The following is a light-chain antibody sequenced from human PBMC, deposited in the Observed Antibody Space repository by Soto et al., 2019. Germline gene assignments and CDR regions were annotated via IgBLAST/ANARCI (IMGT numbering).Light chain of an antibody. J-gene: IGKJ2*01. CDR3: QQYNTYSVT. V-gene: IGKV1-5*03. CDR2: KAS. Sequence: DIQMTQSPSILSASVGDRVTITCRASQSISSYLTWHQQKPGKAPKLLIYKASSLESGVPSRFSGSGSGTEFTLTISSLQPDDFATYYCQQYNTYSVTFGQGTKLEIK. CDR1: QSISSY.